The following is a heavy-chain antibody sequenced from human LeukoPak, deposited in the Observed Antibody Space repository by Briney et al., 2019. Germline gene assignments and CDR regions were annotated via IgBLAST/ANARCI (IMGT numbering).Heavy chain of an antibody. CDR3: ARVSRDIVVVVPATGYSDY. CDR1: GFTFDDYG. D-gene: IGHD2-15*01. CDR2: INWNGGST. V-gene: IGHV3-20*04. Sequence: GGSLRLSCAASGFTFDDYGMSWVRQAPGKGLEWVSGINWNGGSTGYADSVKGRFTISRDNAKNSLYLQMNSLRAEDTAVYYCARVSRDIVVVVPATGYSDYWGQGTLVTVSS. J-gene: IGHJ4*02.